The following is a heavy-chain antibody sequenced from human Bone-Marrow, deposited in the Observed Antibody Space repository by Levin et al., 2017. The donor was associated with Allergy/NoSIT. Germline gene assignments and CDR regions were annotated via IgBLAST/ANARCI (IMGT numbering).Heavy chain of an antibody. V-gene: IGHV5-51*01. CDR2: IYPADSDT. Sequence: GGSLRLSCKGNGYNFASYWIAWVRQMPGKGLEYMGIIYPADSDTRHSPSFQGQVTISVDKSINTAYLHWSSLKASETAVYYCAILLAARRGFDVWGQGTTVTVSS. D-gene: IGHD6-6*01. CDR1: GYNFASYW. J-gene: IGHJ6*02. CDR3: AILLAARRGFDV.